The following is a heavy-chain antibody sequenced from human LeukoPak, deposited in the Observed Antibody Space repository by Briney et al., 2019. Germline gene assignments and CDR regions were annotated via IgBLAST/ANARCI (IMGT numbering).Heavy chain of an antibody. CDR3: ARVAVAGPTGWFDS. Sequence: PGGSLRLSCADSGFALRSYTVTWVRQAPGKGLEWVSSISSTSAYIYYAESVKGRFSISRDNVDNVVHLQMSSLTNEDTAVYYCARVAVAGPTGWFDSWGQGTLVTVSS. CDR2: ISSTSAYI. J-gene: IGHJ5*01. CDR1: GFALRSYT. D-gene: IGHD6-19*01. V-gene: IGHV3-21*01.